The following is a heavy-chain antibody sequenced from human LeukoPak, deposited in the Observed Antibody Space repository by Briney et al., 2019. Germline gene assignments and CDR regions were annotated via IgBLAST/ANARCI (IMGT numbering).Heavy chain of an antibody. CDR1: GGTFSSYA. Sequence: GASVKVSCKASGGTFSSYAISWVRQAPGQGLEWMGRIIPIFGIANYAQKFQGRVTITADKSTSTAYMELSSLRSEDTAVYYCARDQSYYGSGSADYWGQGTLVTVSS. CDR3: ARDQSYYGSGSADY. V-gene: IGHV1-69*04. CDR2: IIPIFGIA. J-gene: IGHJ4*02. D-gene: IGHD3-10*01.